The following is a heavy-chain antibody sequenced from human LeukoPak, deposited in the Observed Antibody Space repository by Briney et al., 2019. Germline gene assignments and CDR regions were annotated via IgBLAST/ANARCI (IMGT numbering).Heavy chain of an antibody. CDR1: GFTFSSYG. Sequence: GGSLRLSCAASGFTFSSYGMHWVRQAPGKGQEWVAFIRYDGSNKQYADSVKGRFTISRDNSKNTLYLQVSSLRAEDTAVYYCAKVYEYGDHDWFDSWGQGTLVTVSS. CDR2: IRYDGSNK. V-gene: IGHV3-30*02. J-gene: IGHJ5*01. D-gene: IGHD4/OR15-4a*01. CDR3: AKVYEYGDHDWFDS.